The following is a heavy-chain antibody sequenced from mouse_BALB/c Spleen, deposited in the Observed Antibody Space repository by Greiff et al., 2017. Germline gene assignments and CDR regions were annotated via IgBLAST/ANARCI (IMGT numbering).Heavy chain of an antibody. Sequence: DVQLQESGPGLVKPSQSLSLTCTVTGYSITSYYAWNWIRQFPGNKLEWMGYISYSGSTSYNPSLKSRISITRDTSKNQFFLQLNSVTTEDTATYYCARGTTVRAMDYWGQGTSVTVSS. J-gene: IGHJ4*01. CDR1: GYSITSYYA. D-gene: IGHD1-1*01. CDR2: ISYSGST. CDR3: ARGTTVRAMDY. V-gene: IGHV3-2*02.